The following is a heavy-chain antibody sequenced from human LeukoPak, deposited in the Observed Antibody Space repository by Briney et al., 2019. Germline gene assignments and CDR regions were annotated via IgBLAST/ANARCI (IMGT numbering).Heavy chain of an antibody. CDR1: GFTLSSYS. CDR2: ISSSSSYI. CDR3: ARDRGYDILTGYTYSYYYMDV. D-gene: IGHD3-9*01. J-gene: IGHJ6*03. Sequence: GGSLRLSCAASGFTLSSYSMNWVRQAPGKGLEWDSSISSSSSYIYYADSVKGRFTISRDNAKNSLYLQMNSLRAEDTAVYYCARDRGYDILTGYTYSYYYMDVWGKGTTVTISS. V-gene: IGHV3-21*01.